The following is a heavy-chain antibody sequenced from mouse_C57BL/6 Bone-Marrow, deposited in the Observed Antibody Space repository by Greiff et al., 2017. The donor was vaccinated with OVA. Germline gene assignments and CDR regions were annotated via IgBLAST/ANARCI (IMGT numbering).Heavy chain of an antibody. CDR3: ARNTPYGDYEGFAY. Sequence: VMLVESGPGLVQPSQSLSITCTVSGFSLTSYGVHWVRQSPGKGLEWLGVIWRGGSTDYNAAFISRLSISKDNSKSQVFFKMNSLQADDTAIYYCARNTPYGDYEGFAYWGQGTLVTVAA. CDR2: IWRGGST. CDR1: GFSLTSYG. J-gene: IGHJ3*01. D-gene: IGHD2-13*01. V-gene: IGHV2-2*01.